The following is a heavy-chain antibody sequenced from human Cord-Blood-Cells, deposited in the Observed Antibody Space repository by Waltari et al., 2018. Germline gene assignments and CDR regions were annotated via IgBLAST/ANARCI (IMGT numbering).Heavy chain of an antibody. Sequence: EVQLVESGGGLVQPGGSLRLSCAASGLTFTSYDMNWVRQAPGKGLEWVSYISSSGSTIYYADSVKGRFTISRDNAKNSLFLQMNSLRAEDTAVYYCARDGVLLWFGELFDYWGQGTLVTVSS. CDR3: ARDGVLLWFGELFDY. D-gene: IGHD3-10*01. V-gene: IGHV3-48*03. CDR2: ISSSGSTI. CDR1: GLTFTSYD. J-gene: IGHJ4*02.